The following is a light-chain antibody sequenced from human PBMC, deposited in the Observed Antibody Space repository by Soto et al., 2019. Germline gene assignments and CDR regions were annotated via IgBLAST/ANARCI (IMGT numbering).Light chain of an antibody. CDR2: EVT. CDR3: SAYASNNNPVI. Sequence: QFVLTQPPSASGSPGQSVTISCTGTSSDVGGHNFVSWYQQHPGKAPKFLIYEVTKRPSGVPDRFSGSKSGITASLTVSGLQADDEAFYYCSAYASNNNPVIFGGGTKLTVL. J-gene: IGLJ2*01. V-gene: IGLV2-8*01. CDR1: SSDVGGHNF.